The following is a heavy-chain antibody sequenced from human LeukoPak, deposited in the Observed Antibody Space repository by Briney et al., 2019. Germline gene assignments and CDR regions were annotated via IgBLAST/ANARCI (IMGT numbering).Heavy chain of an antibody. CDR2: ISGSGGTT. CDR1: GFTFSSYA. Sequence: GGSLRLSCAASGFTFSSYAMSWVRRAPGKGLEWVSAISGSGGTTYYADSVKGRFTISRDNSKNTLYLQMNSLRAEDTAVYYCATSTDYNWFDPWGQGTLVTVSS. J-gene: IGHJ5*02. CDR3: ATSTDYNWFDP. V-gene: IGHV3-23*01. D-gene: IGHD2-2*01.